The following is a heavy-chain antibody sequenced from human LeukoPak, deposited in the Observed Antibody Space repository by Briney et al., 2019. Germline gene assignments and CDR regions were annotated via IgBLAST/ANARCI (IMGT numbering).Heavy chain of an antibody. J-gene: IGHJ4*02. CDR1: GFTFSSYS. D-gene: IGHD6-19*01. CDR3: AREDFTGCFDY. Sequence: GGSLRLSCAASGFTFSSYSMNWVRQAPGKGLEWVSYISSSSSTIYYADSVKGRFTISRDNAKNSLYLQMNSLRAEDTAVYYCAREDFTGCFDYWGQGTLVTVSS. V-gene: IGHV3-48*01. CDR2: ISSSSSTI.